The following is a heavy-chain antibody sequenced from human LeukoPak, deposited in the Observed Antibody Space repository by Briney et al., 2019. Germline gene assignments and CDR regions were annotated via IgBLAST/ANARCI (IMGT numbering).Heavy chain of an antibody. D-gene: IGHD5-18*01. J-gene: IGHJ4*02. CDR2: IYYSYSGST. Sequence: KPSETLSLTCTVSGGSISTSSYYWGWIRQPPGKGLEWIGTIYYSYSGSTYYNPSLKSRVTISVDTSKNQFSLKLSSVTAADTAVYYCASKRGYTYGHDYWGQGTLVTVSS. V-gene: IGHV4-39*01. CDR3: ASKRGYTYGHDY. CDR1: GGSISTSSYY.